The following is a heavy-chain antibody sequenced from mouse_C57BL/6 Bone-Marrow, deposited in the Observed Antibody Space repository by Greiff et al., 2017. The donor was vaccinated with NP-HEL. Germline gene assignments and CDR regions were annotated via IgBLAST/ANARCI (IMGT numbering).Heavy chain of an antibody. CDR2: ISSGGSYT. V-gene: IGHV5-6*01. J-gene: IGHJ2*01. D-gene: IGHD1-1*01. Sequence: EVQRVESGGDLVKPGGSLKLSCAASGFTFSSYGMSWVRQTPDKRLEWVATISSGGSYTYYPDSVKGRFTISRDNAKNTLYLQMSSLKSEDTAMYYCARQGDGSGDFDYWGQGTTLTVSS. CDR3: ARQGDGSGDFDY. CDR1: GFTFSSYG.